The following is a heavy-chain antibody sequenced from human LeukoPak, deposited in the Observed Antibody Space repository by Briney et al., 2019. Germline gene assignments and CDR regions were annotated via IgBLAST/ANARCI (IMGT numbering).Heavy chain of an antibody. V-gene: IGHV4-34*01. Sequence: PSETLSLTCAVYGGSFSGYYWRSIRHTPRKGLEWIGEINHSGSTNYNPPLKSRVTISVDTSQNQFSLKLSSVTAADTAVYYCARSTTVTTAPVDYWGQGTLVTVSS. CDR1: GGSFSGYY. J-gene: IGHJ4*02. CDR2: INHSGST. D-gene: IGHD4-17*01. CDR3: ARSTTVTTAPVDY.